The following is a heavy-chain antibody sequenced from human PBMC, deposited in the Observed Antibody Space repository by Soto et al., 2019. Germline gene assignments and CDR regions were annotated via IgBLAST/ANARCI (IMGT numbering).Heavy chain of an antibody. J-gene: IGHJ6*02. CDR2: IYYSGST. CDR3: ARDYHYTSGSFSHRYYYYGMDV. V-gene: IGHV4-31*03. D-gene: IGHD3-10*01. Sequence: PSETLSLTCTVSGGSISSGDYYWSWIRQHPGKGLEWIGYIYYSGSTYYNPSLKSRVTISVDTSKNQFSLKLSSVTAADTAVYYCARDYHYTSGSFSHRYYYYGMDVSGQATTVTVSS. CDR1: GGSISSGDYY.